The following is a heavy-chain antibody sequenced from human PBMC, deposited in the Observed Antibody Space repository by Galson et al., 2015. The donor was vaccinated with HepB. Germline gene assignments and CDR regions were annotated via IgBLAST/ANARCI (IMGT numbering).Heavy chain of an antibody. CDR2: ISSSSSTI. CDR1: GFTFSSYS. Sequence: SLRLSCAASGFTFSSYSMNWVRQAPGKGLEWVSYISSSSSTIYYADSVKGRFTISRDNAKNSLYLQMNSLRDEDTAVYYCARGEDYYDSSGYPYYFDYWGQGTLVTVSS. J-gene: IGHJ4*02. D-gene: IGHD3-22*01. V-gene: IGHV3-48*02. CDR3: ARGEDYYDSSGYPYYFDY.